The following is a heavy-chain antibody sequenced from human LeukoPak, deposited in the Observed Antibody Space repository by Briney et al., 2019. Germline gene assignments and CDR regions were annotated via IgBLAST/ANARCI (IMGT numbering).Heavy chain of an antibody. D-gene: IGHD4-23*01. J-gene: IGHJ4*02. CDR2: IIPIFGTA. Sequence: SVKVSCKASGGTFSSYAISWVRQAPGQGLEWMGRIIPIFGTANYAQKFQGRVTITTNESTSTAYMELSSLRSEDTAVYYCARLYGGNLDVGDYWGQGTLVTVSS. CDR3: ARLYGGNLDVGDY. CDR1: GGTFSSYA. V-gene: IGHV1-69*05.